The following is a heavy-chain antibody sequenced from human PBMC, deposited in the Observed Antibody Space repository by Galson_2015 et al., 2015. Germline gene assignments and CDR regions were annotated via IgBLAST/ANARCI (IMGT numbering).Heavy chain of an antibody. Sequence: SETLSLTCAVSGGSISSSNWWSWVRQPPGKGLEWIGEIYHSGSTNYNPSLKSRVTISVDKSKNQFSLKLSSVTAADTAVYYCARTRRYDYGDSPTLDYWGQGTLVTVSS. CDR1: GGSISSSNW. D-gene: IGHD4-17*01. CDR3: ARTRRYDYGDSPTLDY. CDR2: IYHSGST. V-gene: IGHV4-4*02. J-gene: IGHJ4*02.